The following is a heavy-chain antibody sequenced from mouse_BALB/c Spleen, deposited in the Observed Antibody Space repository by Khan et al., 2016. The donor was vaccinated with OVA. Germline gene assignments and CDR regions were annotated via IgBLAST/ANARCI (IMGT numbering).Heavy chain of an antibody. Sequence: QVQLQESGPALLAPSQSLSITCTILAFSSTNYGLHWVCHPPVKGLELVVVIWNDGTTTYNSALKSRLTITKDKAQNQVFLKMNSLKTEDTAIYYCARQAYYDYNIMDYWGQGTSVTVSS. D-gene: IGHD2-10*01. CDR1: AFSSTNYG. V-gene: IGHV2-6-1*01. CDR3: ARQAYYDYNIMDY. J-gene: IGHJ4*01. CDR2: IWNDGTT.